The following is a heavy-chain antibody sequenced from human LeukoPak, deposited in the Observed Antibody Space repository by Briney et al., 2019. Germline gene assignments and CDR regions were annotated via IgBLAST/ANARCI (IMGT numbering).Heavy chain of an antibody. CDR2: LFYSGST. CDR3: TFNLGSGSYAFDI. Sequence: SETLSLTCIVSGGSISSSNYYWGWIRQPPGKGLEWIGSLFYSGSTYYNPSLRSRVTISEDTSKNQFSLKLSSVTAADTAVYFCTFNLGSGSYAFDIWGQGTMVTVSS. CDR1: GGSISSSNYY. D-gene: IGHD3-10*01. J-gene: IGHJ3*02. V-gene: IGHV4-39*07.